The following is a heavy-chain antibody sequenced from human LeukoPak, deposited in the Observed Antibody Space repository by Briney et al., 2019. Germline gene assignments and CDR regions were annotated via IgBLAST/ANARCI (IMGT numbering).Heavy chain of an antibody. CDR1: GFKFENFG. D-gene: IGHD2-15*01. V-gene: IGHV3-30*19. Sequence: QAGGTLRLSCIGSGFKFENFGMHWVRQAPGKGLESVAGLLQDGDDAYYIDSVKGRFTISRDNSKNTLYLQMNSLRPDDTSVYYCARDLQYCSGGVCFPDSWGQGTLVTVSS. CDR3: ARDLQYCSGGVCFPDS. CDR2: LLQDGDDA. J-gene: IGHJ5*01.